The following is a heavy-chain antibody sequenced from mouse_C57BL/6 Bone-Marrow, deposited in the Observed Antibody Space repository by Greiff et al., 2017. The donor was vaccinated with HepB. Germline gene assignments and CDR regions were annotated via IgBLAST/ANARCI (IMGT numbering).Heavy chain of an antibody. J-gene: IGHJ2*01. CDR2: IDPSDSYT. CDR1: GYTFTSYW. CDR3: ARYSR. Sequence: VQLQQPGAELVKPGASVKLSCKASGYTFTSYWMQWVKQRPGQGLEWIGEIDPSDSYTNYNQKFKGKATLTVDTSSSTAYMQLSSLTSEDSAVYYCARYSRWGQGTTLTVSS. V-gene: IGHV1-50*01.